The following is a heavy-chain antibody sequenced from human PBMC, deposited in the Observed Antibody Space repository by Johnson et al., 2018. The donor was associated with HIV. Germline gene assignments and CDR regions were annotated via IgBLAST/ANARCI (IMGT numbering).Heavy chain of an antibody. V-gene: IGHV3-30*19. CDR3: ARAGIVGDQRDAFDI. CDR1: GFTFSSYG. CDR2: ISYDGSNK. Sequence: VHLVESGGGVVQPGRSLRLSCAASGFTFSSYGMHWVRQAPGKGLEWVAVISYDGSNKYYADSVKGRFTISRDNSKNTLYLQMNSLRAEDTAVYYCARAGIVGDQRDAFDIWGQGTMVTVSS. D-gene: IGHD1-26*01. J-gene: IGHJ3*02.